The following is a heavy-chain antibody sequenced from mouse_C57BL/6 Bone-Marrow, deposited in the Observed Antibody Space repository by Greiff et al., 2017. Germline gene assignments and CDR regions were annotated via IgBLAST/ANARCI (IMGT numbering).Heavy chain of an antibody. V-gene: IGHV1-53*01. CDR3: ARSNYSNSYAMDY. Sequence: QVQLQQPGTELVKPGASVKLSCKASGYTFTSYWMHWVKQRPGQGLEWLGNINPSNGGTNYNEKFKSKATLTVDKSSSTAYMQLSSLTSEDSAVYYCARSNYSNSYAMDYWGQGTSVTVSS. CDR2: INPSNGGT. J-gene: IGHJ4*01. D-gene: IGHD2-5*01. CDR1: GYTFTSYW.